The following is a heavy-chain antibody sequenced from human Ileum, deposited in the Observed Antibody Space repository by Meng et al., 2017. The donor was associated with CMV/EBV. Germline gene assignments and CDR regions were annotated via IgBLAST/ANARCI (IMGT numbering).Heavy chain of an antibody. CDR3: ASQGYCTGTSCSTYFYYYGMDV. CDR1: GFTFSTYA. V-gene: IGHV3-48*03. Sequence: GESLKISCAASGFTFSTYAMSWVRQAPGKGLEWVSYISGSGSTIYYADSVKGRFTISRDNAKNSLYLQMNSLRAEDTAVYFCASQGYCTGTSCSTYFYYYGMDVWGQGTTVTVSS. J-gene: IGHJ6*02. D-gene: IGHD2-2*01. CDR2: ISGSGSTI.